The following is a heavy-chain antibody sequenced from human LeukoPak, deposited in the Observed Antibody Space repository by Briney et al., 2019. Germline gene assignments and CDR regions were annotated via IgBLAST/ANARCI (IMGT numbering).Heavy chain of an antibody. CDR3: AKDLAHPYRSGKKDY. D-gene: IGHD3-10*01. V-gene: IGHV3-23*01. CDR1: GFTFSSYA. Sequence: GGSLRLSCAASGFTFSSYAMSWVHQAPGKGLEWVSAISGSGGSTYYADSVRGRFTISRDNSKNTLYLQMNSLRAEDTAVYYCAKDLAHPYRSGKKDYWGQGTLVTVSS. J-gene: IGHJ4*02. CDR2: ISGSGGST.